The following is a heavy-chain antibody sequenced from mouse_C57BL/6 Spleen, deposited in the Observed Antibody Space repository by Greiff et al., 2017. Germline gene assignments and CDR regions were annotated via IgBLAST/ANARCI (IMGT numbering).Heavy chain of an antibody. CDR2: IHPNSGST. Sequence: QVQLQQPGAELVKPGASVKLSCKASGYTFTSSWMHWVKQRPGQGLEWIGMIHPNSGSTNYNEKFKSKATLTVDKSSSTAYMQLSSLTSEDSAVYYCARGGGLPYFDYWGQGTTLTVSS. CDR1: GYTFTSSW. D-gene: IGHD5-1*01. J-gene: IGHJ2*01. V-gene: IGHV1-64*01. CDR3: ARGGGLPYFDY.